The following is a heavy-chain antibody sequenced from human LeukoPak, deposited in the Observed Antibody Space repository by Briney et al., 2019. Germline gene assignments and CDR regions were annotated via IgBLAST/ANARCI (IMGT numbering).Heavy chain of an antibody. D-gene: IGHD6-19*01. CDR2: IYYSGTT. J-gene: IGHJ4*02. V-gene: IGHV4-39*01. CDR3: ARHGDSSVWYVAY. Sequence: SETLSLTCTVSGGSISSYSYYWGWIRQPPGKGLEWIGSIYYSGTTYYNPSLKSRVTISVDTSNNQFSLRLSSVTAADTAVYYCARHGDSSVWYVAYWGQGTLVTVSS. CDR1: GGSISSYSYY.